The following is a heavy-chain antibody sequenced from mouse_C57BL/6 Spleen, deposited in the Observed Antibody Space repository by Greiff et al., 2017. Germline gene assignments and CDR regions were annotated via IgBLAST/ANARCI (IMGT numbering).Heavy chain of an antibody. V-gene: IGHV5-16*01. CDR1: GFTFSDYY. CDR2: INYDGSST. J-gene: IGHJ4*01. Sequence: EVQLVESEGGLVQPGSSMKLSCTASGFTFSDYYMAWVRQVPEKGLEWVANINYDGSSTYYLDSLKSRFIISRDNANNILYLQMSSLKSEDTATYYCTKEGYYAMDYWGQGTSVTVSS. CDR3: TKEGYYAMDY.